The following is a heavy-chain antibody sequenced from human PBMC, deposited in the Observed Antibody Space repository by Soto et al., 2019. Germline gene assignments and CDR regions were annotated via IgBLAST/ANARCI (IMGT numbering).Heavy chain of an antibody. V-gene: IGHV3-11*06. J-gene: IGHJ3*02. CDR1: GFTFSEYY. CDR3: ARNIIAASGTSAYDI. D-gene: IGHD6-13*01. CDR2: ISPSSSYT. Sequence: GGSLRLSCAASGFTFSEYYMSWIRQAPGKGLEWVSYISPSSSYTNYAVSVKGRFTISRDNAKNSVYLQMTSLRAEDTAVYYCARNIIAASGTSAYDIWGQGAMVTVSS.